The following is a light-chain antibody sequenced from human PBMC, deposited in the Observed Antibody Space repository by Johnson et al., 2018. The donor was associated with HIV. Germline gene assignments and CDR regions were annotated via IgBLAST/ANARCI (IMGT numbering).Light chain of an antibody. CDR1: SSNIGNNY. CDR2: ENN. V-gene: IGLV1-51*02. CDR3: GTWDTSLSAPNV. Sequence: QSVLTQPPSVSAAPGQKVTISCSGSSSNIGNNYVSWYQQLPGTAPKLLICENNKRPSGIPDRFSGSKSGTSATLGITGLQTGDEADYYCGTWDTSLSAPNVFGTGTKVTVL. J-gene: IGLJ1*01.